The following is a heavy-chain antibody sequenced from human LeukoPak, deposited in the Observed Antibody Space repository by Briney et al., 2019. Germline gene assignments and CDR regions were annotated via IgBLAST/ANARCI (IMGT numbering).Heavy chain of an antibody. Sequence: GGSLRLSCAASGFAVSSNFMSWVRQAPGKGLEWVSLIYSGGSTYYADSVKGRFTISRDISKNTLYLQMNSLRAEDTAVYYCAREMYGSGTIDYWGQGTLVTVSS. J-gene: IGHJ4*02. V-gene: IGHV3-66*01. D-gene: IGHD6-25*01. CDR3: AREMYGSGTIDY. CDR2: IYSGGST. CDR1: GFAVSSNF.